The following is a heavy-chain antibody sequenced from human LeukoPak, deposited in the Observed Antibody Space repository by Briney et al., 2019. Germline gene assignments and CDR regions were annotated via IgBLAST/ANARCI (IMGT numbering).Heavy chain of an antibody. CDR2: INHSGST. D-gene: IGHD2-2*01. CDR3: ASANCSSTSCQHYYFDY. V-gene: IGHV4-34*01. Sequence: SETLSLTCAVYGGSFSGYYWSWIRQPPGKGLEWIGEINHSGSTNYNPSLKSRVTISVDTSKNQFSLKLSSVTAADTAVYYCASANCSSTSCQHYYFDYWGQGTLVTASS. CDR1: GGSFSGYY. J-gene: IGHJ4*02.